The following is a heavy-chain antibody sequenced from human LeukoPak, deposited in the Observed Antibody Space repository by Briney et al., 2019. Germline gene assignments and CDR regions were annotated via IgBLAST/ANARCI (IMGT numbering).Heavy chain of an antibody. CDR3: ARTRTPTHCGGGSCYSEVVDY. D-gene: IGHD2-15*01. Sequence: SETLSLTCAVYVGPFSGYYWSWIRQHPGKGLEWIGYIYYSGSTYYNPSLKSRVTISVDTSKNQFSLKLSSVTAADTAVYYCARTRTPTHCGGGSCYSEVVDYWGQGTLVTVSS. CDR1: VGPFSGYY. V-gene: IGHV4-31*11. J-gene: IGHJ4*02. CDR2: IYYSGST.